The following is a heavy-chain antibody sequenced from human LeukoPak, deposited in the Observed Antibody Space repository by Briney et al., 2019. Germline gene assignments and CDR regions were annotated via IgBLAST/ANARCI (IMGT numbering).Heavy chain of an antibody. D-gene: IGHD2-15*01. CDR3: ARGAGLCSGGSCYDYYYGMDV. J-gene: IGHJ6*04. Sequence: SVKVSCKASGGTFSSYAISWVRQAPGQGLEXXXXXXXXXXTANYAQKFQGRVTITADESTSTAYMELSSLRSEDTAVYYCARGAGLCSGGSCYDYYYGMDVWGKGTMVTVSS. V-gene: IGHV1-69*01. CDR2: XXXXXXTA. CDR1: GGTFSSYA.